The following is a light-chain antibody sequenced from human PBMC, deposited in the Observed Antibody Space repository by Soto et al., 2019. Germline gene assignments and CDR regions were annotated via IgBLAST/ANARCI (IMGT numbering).Light chain of an antibody. CDR2: GAS. J-gene: IGKJ5*01. Sequence: EMVMTQSPATLSVSPGERATLSCRASVSVRTDLAWYQQKPGQAPRLLMYGASTRATGVPARFSGSGSGSEFSLTINTLQSEDFAVYYCQQYHNWLPITFGQGTRLEI. CDR3: QQYHNWLPIT. V-gene: IGKV3-15*01. CDR1: VSVRTD.